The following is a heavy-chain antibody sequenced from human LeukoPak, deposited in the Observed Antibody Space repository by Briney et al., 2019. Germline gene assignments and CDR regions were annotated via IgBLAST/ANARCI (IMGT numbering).Heavy chain of an antibody. J-gene: IGHJ6*02. CDR3: ARGYSGSCYRHYYYGMDV. D-gene: IGHD1-26*01. V-gene: IGHV4-59*01. CDR2: IYYSGST. CDR1: GGSIGSYN. Sequence: SETLSLTCTVSGGSIGSYNWSWIRQPPGKGLEWIGYIYYSGSTNYNPSLKSRVTISVDTSKNPFSLKLSSVSAADTAVYYCARGYSGSCYRHYYYGMDVWGQGTTVTVSS.